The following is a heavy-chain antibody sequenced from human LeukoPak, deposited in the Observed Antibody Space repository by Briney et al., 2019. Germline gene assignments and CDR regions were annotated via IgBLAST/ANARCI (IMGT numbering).Heavy chain of an antibody. CDR2: IWYDGSNK. D-gene: IGHD3-3*01. CDR3: AKVPVFSLTISEVVTDDAFDI. CDR1: GFTFSSYG. Sequence: PGRSLRLSCAASGFTFSSYGMHWVRQAPGKGLEWVAVIWYDGSNKYYADSVKGRFTISRDNSKNTLYLQMNSLRAEDTAVYYCAKVPVFSLTISEVVTDDAFDIWGQGTIATVSS. J-gene: IGHJ3*02. V-gene: IGHV3-33*06.